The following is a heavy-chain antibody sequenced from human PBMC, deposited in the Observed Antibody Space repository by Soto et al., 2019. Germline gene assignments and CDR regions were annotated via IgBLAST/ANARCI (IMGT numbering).Heavy chain of an antibody. D-gene: IGHD3-3*01. CDR1: GGSMSNYY. CDR2: IHDSGST. CDR3: ARCSRSGYYAY. V-gene: IGHV4-59*13. Sequence: QVQLQESGPGLVKPSETLSLTCSVSGGSMSNYYWTWIRQFPGKGLEWIGYIHDSGSTNYNPSLKSRLFISLNTFKNQFSLNLTSVTAADTDMFYCARCSRSGYYAYWGQGTLVTVSS. J-gene: IGHJ4*02.